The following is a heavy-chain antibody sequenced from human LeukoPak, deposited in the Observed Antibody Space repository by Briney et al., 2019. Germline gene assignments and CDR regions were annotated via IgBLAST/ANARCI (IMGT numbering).Heavy chain of an antibody. D-gene: IGHD3-10*01. J-gene: IGHJ5*02. V-gene: IGHV1-18*01. CDR3: ARDGGYSGSGSYTWFDP. CDR2: ISAYNGNT. Sequence: ASVKVSCKASGYTFTSYGISWVRQAPGQGLEWMGWISAYNGNTNYAQKLQGRVTMTTDTSTSTAYMELRSLRSDDTAVYYCARDGGYSGSGSYTWFDPWGQGTLVTVSS. CDR1: GYTFTSYG.